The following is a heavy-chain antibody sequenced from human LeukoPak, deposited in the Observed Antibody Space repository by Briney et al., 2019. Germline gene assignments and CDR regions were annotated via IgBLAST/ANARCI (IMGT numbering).Heavy chain of an antibody. V-gene: IGHV5-51*01. D-gene: IGHD3-10*01. CDR2: IYPGDSDT. CDR3: ATGRVYRRYYGSGSSVDY. CDR1: GYSFTSYW. J-gene: IGHJ4*02. Sequence: GESLKISCKGSGYSFTSYWIGWVRQMPGKGLEWMGIIYPGDSDTRYSPSFQGQVTISADKSISTAYLQWSSLKASDTAMYYCATGRVYRRYYGSGSSVDYWGQGTLVTVSS.